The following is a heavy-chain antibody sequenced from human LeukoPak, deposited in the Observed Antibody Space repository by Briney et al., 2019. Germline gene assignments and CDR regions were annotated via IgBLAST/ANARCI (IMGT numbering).Heavy chain of an antibody. CDR3: ATGATRNY. D-gene: IGHD1-26*01. V-gene: IGHV3-7*01. Sequence: GGSLRLSCAASGFTFSDYWMSWMRQAPGKGLEWVANIKYDGDEEYYVDSVKGRFTISRDNAKNSLYLQLNSLRVEDTAVYYCATGATRNYWGQGTLVTVSS. J-gene: IGHJ4*02. CDR2: IKYDGDEE. CDR1: GFTFSDYW.